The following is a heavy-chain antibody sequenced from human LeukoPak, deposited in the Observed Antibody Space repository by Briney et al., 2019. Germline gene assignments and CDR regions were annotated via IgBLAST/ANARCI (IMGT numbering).Heavy chain of an antibody. CDR3: ARAGSPPLYYYYMDV. V-gene: IGHV4-59*11. Sequence: SETLSLTCTVSGGSISSHYWSWIRQPPGKGLEWIGYIYYSGSTNYNTSLKSRVTISVDTSKNQFSLKLSSVTAADTAVYYCARAGSPPLYYYYMDVWGKGTTVTVSS. CDR2: IYYSGST. CDR1: GGSISSHY. J-gene: IGHJ6*03.